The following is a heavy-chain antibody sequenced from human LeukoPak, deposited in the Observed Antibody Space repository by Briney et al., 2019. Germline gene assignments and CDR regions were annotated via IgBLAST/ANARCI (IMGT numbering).Heavy chain of an antibody. CDR1: GGSISTLY. Sequence: SETLSLTCTVSGGSISTLYWSWIRQPLGKGLEWIGYIYYSGITNYNPSLKSRVTISVDTSKNQFSLKLSSVTAADTAVYYCARLTPYSGSPLGDYWGQGTLVTVSS. D-gene: IGHD1-26*01. J-gene: IGHJ4*02. CDR3: ARLTPYSGSPLGDY. V-gene: IGHV4-59*08. CDR2: IYYSGIT.